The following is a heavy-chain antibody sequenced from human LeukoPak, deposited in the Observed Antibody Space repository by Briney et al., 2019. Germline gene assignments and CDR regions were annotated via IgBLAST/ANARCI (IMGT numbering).Heavy chain of an antibody. J-gene: IGHJ5*02. CDR1: GFTFSSYS. CDR3: ARDGEKWLAQNTWFDP. D-gene: IGHD6-19*01. CDR2: ISSSSSYI. V-gene: IGHV3-21*01. Sequence: PVGSLSLSCAASGFTFSSYSMNWVRQAPGKGLEWVSSISSSSSYIYYADSVKGRFTISRDNAKNSLYLKMSSLRAEDTAVYYCARDGEKWLAQNTWFDPWGQGTLVTVSS.